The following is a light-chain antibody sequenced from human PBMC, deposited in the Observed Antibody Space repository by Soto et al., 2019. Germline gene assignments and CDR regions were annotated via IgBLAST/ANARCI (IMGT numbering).Light chain of an antibody. CDR3: YQYYSSPHT. Sequence: ELVLTQSPGTLSLSPGETATLSCRTSQTISRADLAWYQQRPGQAPRLLVSATSRRATGIPDRFNGYGSGTDFTLTISSLDPEDFAVYYCYQYYSSPHTFGPGTRVHSK. J-gene: IGKJ3*01. CDR1: QTISRAD. V-gene: IGKV3-20*01. CDR2: ATS.